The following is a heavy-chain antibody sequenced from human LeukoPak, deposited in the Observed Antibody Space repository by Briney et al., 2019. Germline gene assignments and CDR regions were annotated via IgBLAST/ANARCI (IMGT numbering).Heavy chain of an antibody. CDR1: RYRLITLD. V-gene: IGHV1-8*01. J-gene: IGHJ3*01. CDR3: ARRVKSWGVRDALDV. CDR2: VSPNSGKT. D-gene: IGHD3-10*01. Sequence: GASVKVSWKRSRYRLITLDISWERQAPGQGLEWMGWVSPNSGKTGFLPKFQGRIALTTNTPAETAYMGVHSPTSADTALYFCARRVKSWGVRDALDVWGQGSMVIVSS.